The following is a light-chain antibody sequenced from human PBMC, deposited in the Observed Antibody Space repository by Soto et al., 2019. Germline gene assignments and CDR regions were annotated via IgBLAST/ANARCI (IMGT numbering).Light chain of an antibody. V-gene: IGLV1-44*01. Sequence: QSVLTQPPSASGTPGQRVTISCSGGSSNIGRNSVSWYQQVPGTAPKLIIFNNNERPSGIPGRFSGSKSGASASLAIVGLQSDDEADYFCASWDDNLNGPLLFGGGTKLTVL. CDR1: SSNIGRNS. CDR2: NNN. CDR3: ASWDDNLNGPLL. J-gene: IGLJ2*01.